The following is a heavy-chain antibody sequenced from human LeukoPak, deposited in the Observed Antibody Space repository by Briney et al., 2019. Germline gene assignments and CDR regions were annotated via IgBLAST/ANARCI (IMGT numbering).Heavy chain of an antibody. J-gene: IGHJ6*03. D-gene: IGHD1-26*01. CDR1: GGTFSSYA. CDR3: ARLYSGTYGGIYYYYYMEV. Sequence: GASVKVSCKASGGTFSSYAISWVRQAPGQGLEWMGGIIPIFDTANYAQKFQGRVTITADESTSTAYMELSSLKSEDTAVYYCARLYSGTYGGIYYYYYMEVWGKGTTVTVSS. V-gene: IGHV1-69*13. CDR2: IIPIFDTA.